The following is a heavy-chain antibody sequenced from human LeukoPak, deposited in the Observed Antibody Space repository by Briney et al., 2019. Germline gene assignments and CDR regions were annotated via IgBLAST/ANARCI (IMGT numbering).Heavy chain of an antibody. CDR1: GGSISSYY. CDR2: IYYSGST. J-gene: IGHJ5*02. Sequence: SETLSLTCTASGGSISSYYWSWIRQPPGKGLEWIGYIYYSGSTNYNPSLKSRVTISVDTSKNQFSLKLSSVTAADTAVYYCARFPRGYSGYDSGAWFDPWGQGTLVTVSS. CDR3: ARFPRGYSGYDSGAWFDP. V-gene: IGHV4-59*01. D-gene: IGHD5-12*01.